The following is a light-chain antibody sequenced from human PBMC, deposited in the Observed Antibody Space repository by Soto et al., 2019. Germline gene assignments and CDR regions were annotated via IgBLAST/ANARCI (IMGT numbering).Light chain of an antibody. V-gene: IGKV3-11*01. J-gene: IGKJ4*01. CDR2: DAS. CDR3: QQRANWPLT. Sequence: EFVLTQSPATLSLSPGERATLSCRASQSISSYLAWYQQKPGQAPRLLIYDASNRATGIPARFSGSGSATDFTLTISSLEPEDFAVYYCQQRANWPLTFGGGTKVEIK. CDR1: QSISSY.